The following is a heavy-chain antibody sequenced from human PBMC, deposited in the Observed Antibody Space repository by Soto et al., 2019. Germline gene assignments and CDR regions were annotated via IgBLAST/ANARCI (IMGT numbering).Heavy chain of an antibody. V-gene: IGHV3-23*01. Sequence: PGGSLRLSCAASGFTFSSYAMSWVRQAPGKGLEWVSAISGSGGSTYYADSVKGRFTISRDNSKNTLYLQMNSLRAEDTTVYYCAKSGRAQPQTMIVVVITTSRSYYFDYWGQGTLVTVSS. CDR2: ISGSGGST. CDR1: GFTFSSYA. CDR3: AKSGRAQPQTMIVVVITTSRSYYFDY. J-gene: IGHJ4*02. D-gene: IGHD3-22*01.